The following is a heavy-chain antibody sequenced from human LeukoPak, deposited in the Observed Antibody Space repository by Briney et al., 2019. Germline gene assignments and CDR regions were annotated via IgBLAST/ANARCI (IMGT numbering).Heavy chain of an antibody. D-gene: IGHD3-22*01. CDR2: INHSGST. V-gene: IGHV4-34*01. CDR3: ARGLGYYDSSPDY. CDR1: GGSFSGYY. J-gene: IGHJ4*02. Sequence: WETLSLTCAVYGGSFSGYYWSWIRQPPGKGLEWIGEINHSGSTNYNPSLKSRVTISVDTSKNQFSLKLSSVTAADTAVYYCARGLGYYDSSPDYWGQGTLVTVSS.